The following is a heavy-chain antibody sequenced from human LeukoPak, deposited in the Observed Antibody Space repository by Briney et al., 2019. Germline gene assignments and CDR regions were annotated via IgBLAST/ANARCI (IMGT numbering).Heavy chain of an antibody. V-gene: IGHV3-66*03. CDR2: IYSDNT. J-gene: IGHJ4*02. D-gene: IGHD3-10*01. Sequence: GGSLRLSCTVSGFTVSSNSMSWVRQAPGKGLEWVSFIYSDNTHYSDSVKGRFTISRDSSKNTLYLQMNSLRAEDTAVYYCAKDRLGSGSYYTDYWGQGTLVTVSS. CDR1: GFTVSSNS. CDR3: AKDRLGSGSYYTDY.